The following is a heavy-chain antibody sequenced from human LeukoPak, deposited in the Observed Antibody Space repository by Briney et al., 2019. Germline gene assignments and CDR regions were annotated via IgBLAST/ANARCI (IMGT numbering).Heavy chain of an antibody. CDR2: ISGSGGST. CDR1: GFTFSSYA. D-gene: IGHD3-10*01. V-gene: IGHV3-23*01. J-gene: IGHJ4*02. CDR3: AKEILNLGWFGELPVDY. Sequence: GGSVRLSCAASGFTFSSYAMSWVRQAPGKGLEWVSAISGSGGSTYYADSVKGRFTISRDNSKNTLYLQMNSLRAEDTAVYYCAKEILNLGWFGELPVDYWGQGTLVTVSS.